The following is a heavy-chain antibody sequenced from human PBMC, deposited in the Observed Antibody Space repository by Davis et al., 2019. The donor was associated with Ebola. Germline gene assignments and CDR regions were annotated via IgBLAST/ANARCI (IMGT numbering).Heavy chain of an antibody. CDR1: GYTFTGYY. V-gene: IGHV1-2*02. Sequence: ASVKVSCKASGYTFTGYYMPWVRQAPGQGLEWMGWINPNSGGTNYAQKLQGRVTMTTDTSTSTAYMGLRSLRSDDTAVYYCARVSFILTGYHSGYFVYWGQGTLVTVSS. D-gene: IGHD3-9*01. CDR3: ARVSFILTGYHSGYFVY. J-gene: IGHJ4*02. CDR2: INPNSGGT.